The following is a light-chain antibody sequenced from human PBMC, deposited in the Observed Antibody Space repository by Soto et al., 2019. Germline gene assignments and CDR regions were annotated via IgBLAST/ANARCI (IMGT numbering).Light chain of an antibody. CDR1: SSGSYTL. V-gene: IGLV2-23*01. J-gene: IGLJ1*01. Sequence: SVLTQPASVSGSPGQSITISCTRTSSGSYTLVSWYQQHPGKAPKLMIYEGGKRPSGVSNRFSGSKSGNAASLTISGLQAEDEADYYCCSYAGISTFYVFGSGTRSPS. CDR3: CSYAGISTFYV. CDR2: EGG.